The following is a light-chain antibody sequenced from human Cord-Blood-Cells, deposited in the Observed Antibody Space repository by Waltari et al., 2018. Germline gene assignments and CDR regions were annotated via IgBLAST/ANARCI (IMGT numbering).Light chain of an antibody. CDR3: SSYTSSSTYV. J-gene: IGLJ1*01. V-gene: IGLV2-14*03. CDR2: DVS. CDR1: SSDVGVFNY. Sequence: QSALTQPASVSGSPVQSITISCTGTSSDVGVFNYVSWYQHHPGKAPKLMIYDVSKWPSGVSNRFSGSKSGNTASLTISGLQAEDEADYYCSSYTSSSTYVFGTGTKVTVL.